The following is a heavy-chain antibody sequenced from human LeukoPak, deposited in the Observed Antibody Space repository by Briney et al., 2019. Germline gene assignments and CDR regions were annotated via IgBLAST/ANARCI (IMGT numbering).Heavy chain of an antibody. Sequence: ASVKVSCKASGYTFTSYDINWVRQATGQGLEWMGWMNPNSGNTGYAQKFQGRVTMTRNTSISTAYMELSSLRSEDTAVYYCARVRRDGYNYGYWGQGTLVTVSS. CDR3: ARVRRDGYNYGY. D-gene: IGHD5-24*01. CDR1: GYTFTSYD. CDR2: MNPNSGNT. V-gene: IGHV1-8*01. J-gene: IGHJ4*02.